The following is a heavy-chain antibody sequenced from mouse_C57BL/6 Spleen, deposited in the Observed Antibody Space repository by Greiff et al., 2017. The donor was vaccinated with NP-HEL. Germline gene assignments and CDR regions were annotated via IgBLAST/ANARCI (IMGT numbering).Heavy chain of an antibody. CDR2: INPSTGGT. Sequence: VQLQQSGPELVKPGASVKISCKASGYSFTGYYMNWVKQSPEKSLEWIGEINPSTGGTTYNQKFKAKATLTVDKSSSTAYMQRKSLTSEDSAVYYCARDDGYHDYWGQGTTLTVSS. CDR1: GYSFTGYY. D-gene: IGHD2-3*01. J-gene: IGHJ2*01. CDR3: ARDDGYHDY. V-gene: IGHV1-42*01.